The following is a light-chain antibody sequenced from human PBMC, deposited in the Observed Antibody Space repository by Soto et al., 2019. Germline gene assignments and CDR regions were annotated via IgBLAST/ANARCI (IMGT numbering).Light chain of an antibody. CDR2: DAS. J-gene: IGKJ1*01. Sequence: EIVLPQSPASMSLSPGERATLSCRASQSVSSYLAWYQQKPGQAPRLLIYDASNRATGIPARFSGSGSGTDFTLTISSLEPEDFAVYYCQQRSNWPPSFGQGTKV. CDR3: QQRSNWPPS. CDR1: QSVSSY. V-gene: IGKV3-11*01.